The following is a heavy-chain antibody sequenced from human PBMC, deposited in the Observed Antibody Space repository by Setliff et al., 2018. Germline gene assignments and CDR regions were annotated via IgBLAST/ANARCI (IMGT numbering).Heavy chain of an antibody. Sequence: GSLRLSCAASGFTFSSYSMNWVRQAPGKGLEWVSSISSSSSYIYYADSVKGRFTISRDNAKNSLYLQMNSLRAEDTAVYYCARYQSSSWYRPLYYYYGMDVWGQGTTVTV. CDR1: GFTFSSYS. CDR2: ISSSSSYI. CDR3: ARYQSSSWYRPLYYYYGMDV. J-gene: IGHJ6*02. D-gene: IGHD6-13*01. V-gene: IGHV3-21*01.